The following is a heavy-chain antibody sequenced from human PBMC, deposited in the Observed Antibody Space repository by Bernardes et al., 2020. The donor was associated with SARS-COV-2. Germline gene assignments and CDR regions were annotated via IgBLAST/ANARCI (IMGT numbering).Heavy chain of an antibody. CDR1: GFTFRNDW. CDR2: IKRKTDGGTT. V-gene: IGHV3-15*07. J-gene: IGHJ4*02. CDR3: TTGAEIYYDSSGFSYYFDF. Sequence: GCSLFLSCAASGFTFRNDWMNWVRQAPGQGLEWVGHIKRKTDGGTTDYAAPVKGRFTISGDDSKNTMYLQMNSLKTEDTAVYYCTTGAEIYYDSSGFSYYFDFWGQGTLVTVSS. D-gene: IGHD3-22*01.